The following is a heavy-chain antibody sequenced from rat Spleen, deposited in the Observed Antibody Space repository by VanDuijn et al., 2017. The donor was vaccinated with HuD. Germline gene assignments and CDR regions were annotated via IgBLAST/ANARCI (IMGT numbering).Heavy chain of an antibody. D-gene: IGHD1-4*01. CDR1: GFTFSNYD. CDR3: ERRSTRVFDY. J-gene: IGHJ2*01. Sequence: EVQLVESGGGLVQPGRSLKLSCAASGFTFSNYDMAWVRQAPTKGLEWVASISPSGGSTYYRDSVKGRFTVSRDNAKSTLYLQMDSLRSEDTATYYCERRSTRVFDYWGQGVMVTVSS. V-gene: IGHV5-25*01. CDR2: ISPSGGST.